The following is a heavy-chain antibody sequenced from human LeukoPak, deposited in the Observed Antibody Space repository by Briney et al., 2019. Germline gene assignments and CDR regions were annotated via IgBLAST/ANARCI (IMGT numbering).Heavy chain of an antibody. V-gene: IGHV4-59*01. CDR3: ARGYYYDTSGYGSIFDY. D-gene: IGHD3-22*01. CDR2: IYNSGST. J-gene: IGHJ4*02. Sequence: SETLSLTCTVSGDSFSYFYWSWIRQPPGKGLEWIGHIYNSGSTNYNPSLKSRVAISLDTSKNQFSLKLSSVTAADTAVYYCARGYYYDTSGYGSIFDYWGQGTLVTVSS. CDR1: GDSFSYFY.